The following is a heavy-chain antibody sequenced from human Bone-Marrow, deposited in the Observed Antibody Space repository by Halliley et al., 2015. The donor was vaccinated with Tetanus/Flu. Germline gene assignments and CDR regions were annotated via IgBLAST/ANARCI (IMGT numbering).Heavy chain of an antibody. J-gene: IGHJ3*02. D-gene: IGHD3-22*01. Sequence: SLRLSCAASGFTFSRYEMNWVRQAPGKGLECVSYISFSGSTIYYADSVKGRFTISRDNAKNSLYLQMNSLRAEDTAVYYCARENDSSVSGAFDIWGQGTMVTVSS. CDR2: ISFSGSTI. CDR3: ARENDSSVSGAFDI. V-gene: IGHV3-48*03. CDR1: GFTFSRYE.